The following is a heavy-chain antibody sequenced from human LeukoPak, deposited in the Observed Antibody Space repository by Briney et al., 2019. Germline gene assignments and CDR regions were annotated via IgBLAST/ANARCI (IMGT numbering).Heavy chain of an antibody. CDR3: ARDHPDIVVVPAATHAFDI. CDR1: GFTFSSYW. D-gene: IGHD2-2*01. CDR2: ISSSSSYI. Sequence: GGSLRLSCAASGFTFSSYWMSWVRQAPGKGLEWVSSISSSSSYIYYADSVKGRFTISRDNAKNSLYLQMNSLRAEDTAVYYCARDHPDIVVVPAATHAFDIWGQGTMVTVSS. J-gene: IGHJ3*02. V-gene: IGHV3-21*01.